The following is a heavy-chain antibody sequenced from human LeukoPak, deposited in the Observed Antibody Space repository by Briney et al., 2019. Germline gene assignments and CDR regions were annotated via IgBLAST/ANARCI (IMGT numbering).Heavy chain of an antibody. CDR1: GGSVSSGTYY. V-gene: IGHV4-61*01. Sequence: SETLSLTCSVSGGSVSSGTYYWSWIRQPPGKGLEWIGYIYHSGDSYYNPSLKSRVGMSIDTSMNQFYLKLSSVTAADTAVYYCALYYSPVNFAYWGQGTLVTVSS. D-gene: IGHD3-10*01. J-gene: IGHJ4*02. CDR2: IYHSGDS. CDR3: ALYYSPVNFAY.